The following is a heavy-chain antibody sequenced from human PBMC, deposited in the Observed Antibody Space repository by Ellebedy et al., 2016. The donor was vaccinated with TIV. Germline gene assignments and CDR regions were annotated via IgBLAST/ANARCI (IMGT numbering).Heavy chain of an antibody. CDR1: GYTFTSYG. V-gene: IGHV1-18*01. Sequence: ASVKVSCXASGYTFTSYGIICVRQPPGQGLGWMGWISAYNGNTNYAQKLQGRVTITTDTSTSTAYMELSRLRSDDTAVYYSARVGEVGSGLGRYDYWGQGTLVTVSS. J-gene: IGHJ4*02. CDR3: ARVGEVGSGLGRYDY. D-gene: IGHD3-10*01. CDR2: ISAYNGNT.